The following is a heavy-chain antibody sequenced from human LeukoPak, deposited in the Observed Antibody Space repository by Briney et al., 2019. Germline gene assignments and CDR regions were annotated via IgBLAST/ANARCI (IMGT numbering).Heavy chain of an antibody. J-gene: IGHJ5*02. Sequence: SETLSLTCTVSGGSISSTSYYWGWIRQPPGQGLEWIGSINYSGRTFYNPSLKSRVTISVDTSKNQFSLNLTYVTAADTALYFCGRRGAGLNWFDPWGQRTLVTVSS. D-gene: IGHD3/OR15-3a*01. CDR3: GRRGAGLNWFDP. CDR1: GGSISSTSYY. CDR2: INYSGRT. V-gene: IGHV4-39*01.